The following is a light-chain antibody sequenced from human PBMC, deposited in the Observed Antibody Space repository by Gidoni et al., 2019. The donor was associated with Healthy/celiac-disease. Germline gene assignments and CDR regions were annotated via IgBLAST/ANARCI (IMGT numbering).Light chain of an antibody. Sequence: EIVMTQSPATLSVSPGERATLSCRASQSVSSNLAWYPQKPGQAPRLLIYGASTRATGIPARFSGSGSGTEFTLTISSLQSEDFAVYYCQQYNNWPPMYTFXXXTKLEIK. CDR1: QSVSSN. CDR3: QQYNNWPPMYT. J-gene: IGKJ2*01. V-gene: IGKV3-15*01. CDR2: GAS.